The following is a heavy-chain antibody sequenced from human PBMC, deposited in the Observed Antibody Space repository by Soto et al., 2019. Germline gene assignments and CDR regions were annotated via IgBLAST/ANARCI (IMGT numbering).Heavy chain of an antibody. D-gene: IGHD1-26*01. Sequence: SVKGSCKASVDAFTPNYIHWVRQAPGQGFEWMGWINPKSGGTKYPQKFQGRVTMTRDTSLSTVYMTLTRVTSDDTAVYYCARDLAKGGGSAGFDYWGQGTLVTVSS. CDR3: ARDLAKGGGSAGFDY. J-gene: IGHJ4*02. CDR1: VDAFTPNY. CDR2: INPKSGGT. V-gene: IGHV1-2*02.